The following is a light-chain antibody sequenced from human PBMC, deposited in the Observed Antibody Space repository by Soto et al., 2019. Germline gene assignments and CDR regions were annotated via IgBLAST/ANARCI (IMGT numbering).Light chain of an antibody. CDR1: SSDVGAYNF. V-gene: IGLV2-14*01. CDR3: ISYTTTGTLWV. J-gene: IGLJ3*02. CDR2: TVN. Sequence: QSALTQPASVSGSPGQSITISCTGTSSDVGAYNFVSWYQQHPGKAPKLMISTVNSRPSGVSNRFSGSKSGNTASLTISGLQAGDEADYYCISYTTTGTLWVFGGGTKLTVL.